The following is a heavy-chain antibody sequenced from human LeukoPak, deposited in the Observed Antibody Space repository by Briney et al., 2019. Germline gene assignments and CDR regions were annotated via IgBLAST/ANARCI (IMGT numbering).Heavy chain of an antibody. CDR1: GSSFTSYW. V-gene: IGHV5-10-1*01. J-gene: IGHJ5*02. CDR3: ARLRYCSGGSCYGPPYNWFDP. Sequence: RGASLEISCNGSGSSFTSYWISWVRQLPGKGLEWMGRIDPSDSYTNYSPSFQGHVTISADKSISTAYLQWSSLKASDTAMYYCARLRYCSGGSCYGPPYNWFDPWGQGTLVTVSS. D-gene: IGHD2-15*01. CDR2: IDPSDSYT.